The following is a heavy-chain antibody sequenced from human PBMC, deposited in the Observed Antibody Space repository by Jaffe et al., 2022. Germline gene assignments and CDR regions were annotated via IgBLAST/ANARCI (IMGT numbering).Heavy chain of an antibody. D-gene: IGHD6-19*01. Sequence: EVQLVESGGGLVQPGGSLRLSCAASGFTFSSYSMNWVRQAPGKGLEWVSYISSSSSTIYYADSVKGRFTISRDNAKNSLYLQMNSLRAEDTAVYYCARYESKLGQWLAHLDYWGQGTLVTVSS. V-gene: IGHV3-48*01. CDR3: ARYESKLGQWLAHLDY. CDR2: ISSSSSTI. CDR1: GFTFSSYS. J-gene: IGHJ4*02.